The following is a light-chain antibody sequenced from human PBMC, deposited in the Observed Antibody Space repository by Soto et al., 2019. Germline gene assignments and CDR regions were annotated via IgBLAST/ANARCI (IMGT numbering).Light chain of an antibody. V-gene: IGLV2-14*01. CDR3: SSYTSSSPYVV. CDR2: DVS. Sequence: QSVLTQPASVSGSPGQSITISRTGTSSDVGGYNYVSWYQQHPGKAPKLMIYDVSNRPSGVSNRFSGSKSGNTASLTISGLQAEDEADYYCSSYTSSSPYVVFGGGTKLTVL. J-gene: IGLJ2*01. CDR1: SSDVGGYNY.